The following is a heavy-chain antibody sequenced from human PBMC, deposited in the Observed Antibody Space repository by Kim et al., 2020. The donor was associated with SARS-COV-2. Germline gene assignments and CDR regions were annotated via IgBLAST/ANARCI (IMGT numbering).Heavy chain of an antibody. CDR3: ARQYSYGYFDY. J-gene: IGHJ4*02. V-gene: IGHV4-39*01. D-gene: IGHD5-18*01. CDR2: T. Sequence: TYNNQSLKSRDTIPVDTSKNQFSLKLSSVTAADTAVYYCARQYSYGYFDYWGQGTLVTVSS.